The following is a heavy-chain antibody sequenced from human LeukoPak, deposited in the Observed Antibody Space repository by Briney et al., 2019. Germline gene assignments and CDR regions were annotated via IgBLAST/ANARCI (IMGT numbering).Heavy chain of an antibody. CDR3: ARHGPLRSGYFPFDP. V-gene: IGHV5-51*01. Sequence: GESLKISCKVSGYSFATYWIGWVRQMPGKGLEWMGIIYPDDSDTRYSPSFQGQVTISADKSISTAYLQWSSLKASDTAMYYCARHGPLRSGYFPFDPWGQGTLVTVSS. J-gene: IGHJ5*02. CDR1: GYSFATYW. CDR2: IYPDDSDT. D-gene: IGHD3-22*01.